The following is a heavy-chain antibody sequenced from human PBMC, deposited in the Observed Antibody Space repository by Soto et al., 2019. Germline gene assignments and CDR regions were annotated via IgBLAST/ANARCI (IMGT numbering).Heavy chain of an antibody. CDR3: TVVGATTDGFRY. CDR2: IRSKAQNSAT. Sequence: EVQLAQSGGGLVQPGGSLKLSCAGSGFTFNTSAVHWVRQASGKGLEWIGRIRSKAQNSATGYAASVIGRFTISRDDSKNTAYLQMDSLTTEDTALYYCTVVGATTDGFRYWGQGTLVTVSS. J-gene: IGHJ4*02. CDR1: GFTFNTSA. V-gene: IGHV3-73*02. D-gene: IGHD1-26*01.